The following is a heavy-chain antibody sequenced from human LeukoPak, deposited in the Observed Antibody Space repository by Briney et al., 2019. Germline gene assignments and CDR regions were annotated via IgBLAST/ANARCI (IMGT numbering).Heavy chain of an antibody. CDR3: AKDTDRLFYDSSGHGSFDI. J-gene: IGHJ3*02. V-gene: IGHV1-2*02. Sequence: GASVKVSCKTSGYIFTGYYMHWLRQAPGQGLEWMGWINPNSGGTNYARKFQGGVTMTRDTSISTAYMELSRLRSDDTAVYYCAKDTDRLFYDSSGHGSFDIWGHGTMVTVSS. CDR2: INPNSGGT. CDR1: GYIFTGYY. D-gene: IGHD3-22*01.